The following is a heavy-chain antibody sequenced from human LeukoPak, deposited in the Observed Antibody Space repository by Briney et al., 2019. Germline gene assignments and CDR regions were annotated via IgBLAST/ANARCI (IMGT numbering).Heavy chain of an antibody. D-gene: IGHD3-10*01. CDR2: ISGSGGST. J-gene: IGHJ4*02. CDR1: GFTFSSYA. Sequence: QTGGSLRLSCAASGFTFSSYAMSWVRQAPGKGLEWVSIISGSGGSTNYADSVKGRFTISRDNSKNTLYLQMNSLRAEDTAVYYCAKPYYGSGSCYGFNYYAFDYWGQGTLVTVSS. CDR3: AKPYYGSGSCYGFNYYAFDY. V-gene: IGHV3-23*01.